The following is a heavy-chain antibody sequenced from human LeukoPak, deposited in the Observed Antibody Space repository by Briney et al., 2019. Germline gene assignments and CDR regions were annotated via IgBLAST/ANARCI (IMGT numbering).Heavy chain of an antibody. D-gene: IGHD3-10*01. J-gene: IGHJ4*02. CDR3: ARDPGAQRFGESIGYFDY. CDR2: ISISSSYI. Sequence: GGSLRLSSAASGFTFSSYSINGGRQAPEKGLQRVSSISISSSYIHYADSVKGRCSISRDNATNALYLQIYTVRAAETGLCYSARDPGAQRFGESIGYFDYWRQGPLLTVSS. CDR1: GFTFSSYS. V-gene: IGHV3-21*01.